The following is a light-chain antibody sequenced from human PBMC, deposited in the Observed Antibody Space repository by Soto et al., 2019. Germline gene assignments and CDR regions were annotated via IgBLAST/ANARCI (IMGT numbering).Light chain of an antibody. CDR3: QQYGNSPGT. V-gene: IGKV3-20*01. J-gene: IGKJ1*01. CDR2: GAS. CDR1: QSISSSN. Sequence: EIVLTESPGTLSLSPGERATLSCRASQSISSSNLAWYQQRPGQAPRLLIYGASSRATGIPDRFSGSGSGTDFTLTISSLETEYFVMYYCQQYGNSPGTFGQGTKVEIK.